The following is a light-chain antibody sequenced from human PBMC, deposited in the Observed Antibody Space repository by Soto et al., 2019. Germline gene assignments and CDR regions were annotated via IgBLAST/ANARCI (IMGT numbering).Light chain of an antibody. CDR1: QGISSY. V-gene: IGKV1-8*01. J-gene: IGKJ3*01. CDR2: GAS. Sequence: ALRMTQSPSSLSASTGDRVTSTCRASQGISSYLAWYQQKPGKARKLLIYGASTLQSGGPSRSSGSGSGTNFTLPSTCLQSEDFAPYYCKHYYSYPLSFAPGTQVDIK. CDR3: KHYYSYPLS.